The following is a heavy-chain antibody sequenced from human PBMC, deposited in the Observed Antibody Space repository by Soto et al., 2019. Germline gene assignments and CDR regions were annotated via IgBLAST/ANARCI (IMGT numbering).Heavy chain of an antibody. V-gene: IGHV4-31*03. CDR2: IYFSGST. CDR3: ASALYDSLSGCHLRCFDP. J-gene: IGHJ5*02. CDR1: GGSIDSTGSF. Sequence: PSETLSLTCTVSGGSIDSTGSFWSWIRQHPEKGLEWIGNIYFSGSTSYNPSLKSRVTISIDTSKNQFSLKLTSLTAADTAVYFCASALYDSLSGCHLRCFDPCGQGTRVTVSS. D-gene: IGHD3-3*01.